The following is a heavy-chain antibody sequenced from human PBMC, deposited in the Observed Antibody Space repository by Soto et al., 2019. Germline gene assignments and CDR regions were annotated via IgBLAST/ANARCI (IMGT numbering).Heavy chain of an antibody. D-gene: IGHD2-2*02. V-gene: IGHV4-34*01. CDR2: INHSGTT. J-gene: IGHJ4*02. CDR3: ARGPEYLGY. Sequence: QVHLQQWGAGLLKPSETLSLTCAVYGGSFSGYYWNWIRQPPGKGLEWIGEINHSGTTNYNPSLKTRDTLAVDTSKNLSSLNLTAVTAADPAVYYCARGPEYLGYWGQGTLVTVSS. CDR1: GGSFSGYY.